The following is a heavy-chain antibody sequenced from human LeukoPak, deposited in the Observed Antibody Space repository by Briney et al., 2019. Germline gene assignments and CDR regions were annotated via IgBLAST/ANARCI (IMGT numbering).Heavy chain of an antibody. Sequence: GGSLTLSCAGPGFTFSSYAMSWVRQAPGQGLEWVSVISDSGDYTSYADSVRGRFTISRDNSRNTLYLQMISLRPEGTAVYYCAKDTSIGKYCTNGVCSPFDYWGQGTLVTVSS. V-gene: IGHV3-23*01. CDR1: GFTFSSYA. D-gene: IGHD2-8*01. CDR2: ISDSGDYT. J-gene: IGHJ4*02. CDR3: AKDTSIGKYCTNGVCSPFDY.